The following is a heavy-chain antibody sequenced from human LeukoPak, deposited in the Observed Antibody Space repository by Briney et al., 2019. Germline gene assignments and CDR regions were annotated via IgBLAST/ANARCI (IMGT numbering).Heavy chain of an antibody. CDR1: GFTFSSYW. Sequence: GGSLRLSCAASGFTFSSYWMAWVRQAPGKGLEWVANIKGGESARHQADSVKGRFTISRDNTRNSLYLQMTNLRGDDTAVYYCARDVVGSLDYWGQGTLVTVSS. D-gene: IGHD1-26*01. V-gene: IGHV3-7*01. CDR3: ARDVVGSLDY. J-gene: IGHJ4*02. CDR2: IKGGESAR.